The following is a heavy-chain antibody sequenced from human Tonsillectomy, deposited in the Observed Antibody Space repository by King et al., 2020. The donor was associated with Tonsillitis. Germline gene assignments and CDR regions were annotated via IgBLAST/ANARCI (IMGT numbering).Heavy chain of an antibody. V-gene: IGHV5-51*01. Sequence: QLVQSGAEVKKPGESLKISCKGSGYSFTNYWIAWVRQMPGKGLEWMGIIYPGDSDTRYSPSFEGQVTSSADKSISTAYLQWSSLKASDTAMYYCARRRVGRSYYYGMDVWSQGTTVTVSS. CDR3: ARRRVGRSYYYGMDV. CDR1: GYSFTNYW. CDR2: IYPGDSDT. J-gene: IGHJ6*02. D-gene: IGHD1-26*01.